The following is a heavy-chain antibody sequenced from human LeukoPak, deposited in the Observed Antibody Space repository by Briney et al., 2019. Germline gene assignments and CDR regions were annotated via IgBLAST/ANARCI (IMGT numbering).Heavy chain of an antibody. CDR3: ARDIPKRLIVVVPAAMGGYFDY. CDR1: GFTFSSYW. Sequence: GGSLRLSCAASGFTFSSYWMHWVRQAPGKGLVWVSRINSDGSSTNYADSVKGRFTISRDNAKNTLYLQMNSLRAEDTAVYYCARDIPKRLIVVVPAAMGGYFDYWGQGTLVTVSS. V-gene: IGHV3-74*01. J-gene: IGHJ4*02. CDR2: INSDGSST. D-gene: IGHD2-2*01.